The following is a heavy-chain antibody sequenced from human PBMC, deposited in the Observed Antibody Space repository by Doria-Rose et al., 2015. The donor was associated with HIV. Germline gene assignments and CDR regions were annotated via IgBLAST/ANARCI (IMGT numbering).Heavy chain of an antibody. D-gene: IGHD6-13*01. J-gene: IGHJ4*02. Sequence: SGPVLVKPTETLTLTCTVSGVSLSSPGMGVSWIRQPPGKALEWLANIFSDDDRSYKTSLKSRLTISMGTSKSQVVLPMTDTDPVDTATYYCARIKSSRWYHKYYFDFWGQGTLVIVSA. CDR1: GVSLSSPGMG. CDR3: ARIKSSRWYHKYYFDF. V-gene: IGHV2-26*01. CDR2: IFSDDDR.